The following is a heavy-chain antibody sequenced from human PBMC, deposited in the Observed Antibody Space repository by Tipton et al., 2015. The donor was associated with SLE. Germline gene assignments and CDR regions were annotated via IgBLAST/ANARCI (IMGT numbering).Heavy chain of an antibody. D-gene: IGHD3-16*01. CDR3: ARCEVWALTYYYYGMDV. V-gene: IGHV1-3*01. CDR1: GYTFTSYA. J-gene: IGHJ6*02. CDR2: INAGNGNT. Sequence: QSGPEVKKPGASVKVSCKASGYTFTSYAMHWVRQAPGQRLEWMGWINAGNGNTKYSQKFQGRVTITRDTSASTAYMELSSLRSEDTAVYYCARCEVWALTYYYYGMDVWGQGTTVTVSS.